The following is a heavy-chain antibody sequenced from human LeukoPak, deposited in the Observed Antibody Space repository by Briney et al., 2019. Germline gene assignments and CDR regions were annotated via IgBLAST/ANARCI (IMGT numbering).Heavy chain of an antibody. CDR2: MNPNSGNT. J-gene: IGHJ6*03. CDR1: GYTFTSYD. D-gene: IGHD4-17*01. V-gene: IGHV1-8*01. CDR3: ASHYGEGYYYYYMDV. Sequence: GASVKVSCKASGYTFTSYDINWVRQATGQGLEWMGWMNPNSGNTGYAQKFQGRVTMTRNTSISTAYMELSSLRSEDTAVYYCASHYGEGYYYYYMDVWGKGTTVTVSS.